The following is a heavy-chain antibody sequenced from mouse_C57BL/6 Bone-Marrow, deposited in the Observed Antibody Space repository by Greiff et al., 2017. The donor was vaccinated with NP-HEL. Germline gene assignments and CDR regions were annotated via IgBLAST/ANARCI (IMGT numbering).Heavy chain of an antibody. CDR3: ARQYYGSG. CDR1: GYTFTSYW. D-gene: IGHD1-1*01. CDR2: IDPSDSYT. Sequence: QVQLQQPGAELVRPGTSVKLSCKASGYTFTSYWMHWVKQRPGQGLEWIGVIDPSDSYTNYNQKFKGKATLTVDTSSSTAYMQLSRLTSEDSAVYYCARQYYGSGWGQGTTLTVSS. V-gene: IGHV1-59*01. J-gene: IGHJ2*01.